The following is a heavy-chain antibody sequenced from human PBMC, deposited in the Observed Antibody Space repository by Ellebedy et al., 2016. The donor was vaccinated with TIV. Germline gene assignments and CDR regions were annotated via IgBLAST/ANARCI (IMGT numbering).Heavy chain of an antibody. D-gene: IGHD3-10*01. CDR1: GFTVSSNY. V-gene: IGHV3-53*01. J-gene: IGHJ6*02. CDR3: ARDSYGSGSQYYYYGMDV. Sequence: GESLKISCAASGFTVSSNYMSWVRQAPGKGLEWVSVIYSGGSTYYADSVKGRFTISRDNSKNTLYLQMNSLRAEDTAVYYCARDSYGSGSQYYYYGMDVWGQGTTVTVSS. CDR2: IYSGGST.